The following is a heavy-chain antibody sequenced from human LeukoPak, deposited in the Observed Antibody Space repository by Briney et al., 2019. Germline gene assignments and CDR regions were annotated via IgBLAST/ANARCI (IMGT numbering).Heavy chain of an antibody. Sequence: ASVKVSCKASDCTFTNYGVSWVRQAPGQGLEWMGWISAYNGNTKYAHEFQGRVTMTTDTSTSTAYMELKSLRSDDTAVYFCARDSNYYYDSSGYNDYFDFWGQGTLVTVSS. D-gene: IGHD3-22*01. CDR3: ARDSNYYYDSSGYNDYFDF. J-gene: IGHJ4*02. CDR2: ISAYNGNT. CDR1: DCTFTNYG. V-gene: IGHV1-18*01.